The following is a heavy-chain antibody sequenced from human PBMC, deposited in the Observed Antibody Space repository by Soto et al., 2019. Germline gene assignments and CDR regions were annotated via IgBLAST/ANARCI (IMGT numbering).Heavy chain of an antibody. J-gene: IGHJ6*02. Sequence: SETLSLTCTVSGGSISGYYWSWVRQPAGKGLEWVGRIYSDGTTNYSPSLKSRVTMSLDTSKDQFSLHLNSVTAADTAVYYCSRVGCSNSKCYTRGMDVWGQGTTVTVSS. V-gene: IGHV4-4*07. CDR3: SRVGCSNSKCYTRGMDV. CDR2: IYSDGTT. D-gene: IGHD2-2*01. CDR1: GGSISGYY.